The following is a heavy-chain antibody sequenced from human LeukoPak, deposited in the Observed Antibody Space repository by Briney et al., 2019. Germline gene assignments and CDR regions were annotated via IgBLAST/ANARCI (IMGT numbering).Heavy chain of an antibody. D-gene: IGHD6-13*01. Sequence: GGSLRLSCAASGFPFSSYSMTWVRQAPGKGLEWVANIKPDGTTKFYVDSVKGRFTISRDNALNPLYLQMNSLRAEDTAIYYCARSIPYGTTWYGRSDYWGQGTLVTVSS. CDR1: GFPFSSYS. CDR3: ARSIPYGTTWYGRSDY. V-gene: IGHV3-7*03. CDR2: IKPDGTTK. J-gene: IGHJ4*02.